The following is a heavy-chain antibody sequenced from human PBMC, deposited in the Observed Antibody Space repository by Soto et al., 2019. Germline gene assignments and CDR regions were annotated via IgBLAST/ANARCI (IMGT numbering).Heavy chain of an antibody. CDR2: IHYSGST. D-gene: IGHD2-8*02. J-gene: IGHJ3*02. Sequence: SETLSLTCSVSGASISIGTDYWGWIRQPPGKGLEWIGNIHYSGSTYYNPSLKSRVNISVDTSKNQFSLKLSSVTAADTAIYYCARQVTGLMGYAYDIWGQGTMVTVSS. V-gene: IGHV4-39*01. CDR3: ARQVTGLMGYAYDI. CDR1: GASISIGTDY.